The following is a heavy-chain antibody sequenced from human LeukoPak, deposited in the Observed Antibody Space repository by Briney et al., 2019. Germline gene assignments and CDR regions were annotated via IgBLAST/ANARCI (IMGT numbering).Heavy chain of an antibody. V-gene: IGHV3-33*01. J-gene: IGHJ6*02. CDR2: IWYDGSNK. CDR1: GFTFSNYA. Sequence: GRSLRLSCAVSGFTFSNYAMYWVRQAPGKGLEWVAVIWYDGSNKYYADSVRGRFTISRDNSKNTLYVQMNSLRAEDTAVYYCARDSYGMDVWGQGTTVTVSS. CDR3: ARDSYGMDV.